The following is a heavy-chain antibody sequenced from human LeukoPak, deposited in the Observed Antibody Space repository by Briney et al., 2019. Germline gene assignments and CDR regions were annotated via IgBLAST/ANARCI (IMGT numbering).Heavy chain of an antibody. CDR1: GFTVSSQY. CDR3: ARRKVVSAYYYGMDV. D-gene: IGHD2-2*01. J-gene: IGHJ6*02. Sequence: GGSLRLSCAASGFTVSSQYMSWVRQAPGKGLEWVSVIYTGGTTHYADSVKGRFTISRDNAKNTLYLQVNSLRAEDTAVYYCARRKVVSAYYYGMDVWGQGTTVTVSS. V-gene: IGHV3-66*01. CDR2: IYTGGTT.